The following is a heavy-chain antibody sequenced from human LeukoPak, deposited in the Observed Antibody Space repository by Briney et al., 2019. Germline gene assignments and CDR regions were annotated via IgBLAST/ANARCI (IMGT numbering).Heavy chain of an antibody. Sequence: SETLSLTCAVSGGSITSYYWSWIRQPPGKGLEWIGYIYYSGSTKYNPSLKSRVTISVHTSKNQFSLKLSSVTAADTAVYYCARHLSVTPYFDYWGQGSLVTVSS. D-gene: IGHD4-17*01. CDR2: IYYSGST. V-gene: IGHV4-59*01. CDR3: ARHLSVTPYFDY. CDR1: GGSITSYY. J-gene: IGHJ4*02.